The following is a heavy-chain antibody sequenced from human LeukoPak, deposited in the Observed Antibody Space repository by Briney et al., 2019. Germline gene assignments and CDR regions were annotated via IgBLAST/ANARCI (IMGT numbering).Heavy chain of an antibody. CDR2: IKQDGSEK. CDR3: ARGPRRFLTRDAFDI. V-gene: IGHV3-7*01. D-gene: IGHD7-27*01. Sequence: PGGSLRLSCAASGFTFSSYWMSWVRQAPGKGLEWVANIKQDGSEKYYVDSVKGRFTISRDNSKNTLYLQMNSLRAEDTAVYYCARGPRRFLTRDAFDIWGQGTLVTVSS. J-gene: IGHJ1*01. CDR1: GFTFSSYW.